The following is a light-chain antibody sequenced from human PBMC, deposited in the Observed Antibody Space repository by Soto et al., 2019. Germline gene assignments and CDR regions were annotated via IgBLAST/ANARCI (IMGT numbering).Light chain of an antibody. J-gene: IGKJ2*01. CDR2: GAS. Sequence: EIVMTQSPASLSVSPGDGATLSCRASQSVASNVAWYQQKPGQGPRLLIHGASTRAVGVPARFSGSGSGTDFSLTIPSLQSEDFAVYYCQQYHSWPPQYPFGQGTKLQIK. CDR3: QQYHSWPPQYP. CDR1: QSVASN. V-gene: IGKV3-15*01.